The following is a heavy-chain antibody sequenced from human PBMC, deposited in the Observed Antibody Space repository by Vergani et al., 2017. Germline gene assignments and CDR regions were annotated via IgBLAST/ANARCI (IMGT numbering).Heavy chain of an antibody. V-gene: IGHV3-30-3*01. CDR2: ISYDGSNK. Sequence: QVQLVESGGGVVQPGGSLRLSCAASGFSLSSYAMHWVRQAPGKGVEWVAVISYDGSNKYYADSVKGRFTISRDNSKNTLYLQMNSLRAADTAVYYCARPLSTFLSVVSLWGQGTLVTVSS. D-gene: IGHD1-1*01. CDR3: ARPLSTFLSVVSL. CDR1: GFSLSSYA. J-gene: IGHJ4*02.